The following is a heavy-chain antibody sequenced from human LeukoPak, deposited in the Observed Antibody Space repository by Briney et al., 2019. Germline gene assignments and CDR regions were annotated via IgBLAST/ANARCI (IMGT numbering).Heavy chain of an antibody. CDR2: VSSRSSYI. V-gene: IGHV3-21*01. J-gene: IGHJ4*02. CDR1: EFTFSPYS. CDR3: ARGGGYCGGDCYGIDY. D-gene: IGHD2-21*01. Sequence: PGGSLGLSCAASEFTFSPYSMNWVRQAPGKGLEWVSSVSSRSSYINYADSVKGRFTISRDDAKNSLYLQMNSLRAEDTAVYYCARGGGYCGGDCYGIDYWGQGTLVTVSS.